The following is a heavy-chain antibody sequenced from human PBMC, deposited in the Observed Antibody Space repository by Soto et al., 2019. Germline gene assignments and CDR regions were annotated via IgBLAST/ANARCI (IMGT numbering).Heavy chain of an antibody. J-gene: IGHJ6*02. Sequence: WESLKISCKSYGYSFTTYWIAWVRQMPGKGLEWMGSIHPGESDTRYSPSFQGQVTISADRSITTAYLQWSSLKASDTAMYYCARHEATYYNFYGMDVWGQATTLTVSS. CDR1: GYSFTTYW. V-gene: IGHV5-51*01. CDR3: ARHEATYYNFYGMDV. CDR2: IHPGESDT.